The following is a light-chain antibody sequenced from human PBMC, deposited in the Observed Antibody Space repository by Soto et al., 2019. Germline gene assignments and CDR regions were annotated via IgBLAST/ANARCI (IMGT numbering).Light chain of an antibody. Sequence: DIQMTQSPSTLSASVGDRVTITCRASQSISSWLAWYQQKPGKAPKLLIDKASSLESGVPSRFSGSGSGTEFTLTISSLEADDFATYYCQQYNNYPWTFGQGTKVEIK. V-gene: IGKV1-5*03. CDR2: KAS. CDR1: QSISSW. CDR3: QQYNNYPWT. J-gene: IGKJ1*01.